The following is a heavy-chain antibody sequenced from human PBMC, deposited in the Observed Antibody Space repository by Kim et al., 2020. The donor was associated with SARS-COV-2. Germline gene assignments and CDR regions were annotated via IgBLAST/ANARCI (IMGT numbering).Heavy chain of an antibody. CDR3: ARARGGSYYYGMDV. V-gene: IGHV3-30*01. J-gene: IGHJ6*02. Sequence: YADSVKGRFTISRDNAKNTLYLKMNSLRAGDTAVYYCARARGGSYYYGMDVWGQGTTVTVSS. D-gene: IGHD3-16*01.